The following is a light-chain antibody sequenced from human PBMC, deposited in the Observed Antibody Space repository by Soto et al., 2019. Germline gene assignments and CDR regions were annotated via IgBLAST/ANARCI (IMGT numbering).Light chain of an antibody. J-gene: IGLJ2*01. CDR3: CSFAGRDTYVV. CDR2: RVT. Sequence: QSVLIQPRSVSGSPGQSVTISCTGTSSDVGPYNFVSWFQHHPGKAPKPIIFRVTQRPSGVPDRFSGSKSGNTASLTISGLQAEDEAAYYCCSFAGRDTYVVFGGGTKLTVL. CDR1: SSDVGPYNF. V-gene: IGLV2-11*01.